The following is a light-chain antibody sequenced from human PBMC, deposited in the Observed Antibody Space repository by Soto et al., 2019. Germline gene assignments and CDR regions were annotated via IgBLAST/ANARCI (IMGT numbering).Light chain of an antibody. J-gene: IGKJ2*01. V-gene: IGKV3-15*01. CDR1: QSVSSN. Sequence: EIVMTQSPATLSASPGERATLSCTASQSVSSNLAWYQQKPGQAPRLLIYGASTRATGIPARFSGSGSGTELTLTIRSLESEDFAVYYCQEYNNWPPMNTFGQGAKLEIK. CDR3: QEYNNWPPMNT. CDR2: GAS.